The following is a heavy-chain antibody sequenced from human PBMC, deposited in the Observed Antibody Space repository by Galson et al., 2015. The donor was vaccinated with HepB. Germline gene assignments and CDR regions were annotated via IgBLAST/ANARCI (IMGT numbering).Heavy chain of an antibody. CDR2: ISETGAGT. CDR1: GFTLSTYG. Sequence: SLRLSCAASGFTLSTYGVSWVRQAPGKGLEWVSGISETGAGTYYADSVKDRFTISRDNSKNTVYQQMNSLRAEDTAVYYCAKDLPGTGSTAYWGQGTLVTVSS. V-gene: IGHV3-23*01. J-gene: IGHJ4*02. D-gene: IGHD5-18*01. CDR3: AKDLPGTGSTAY.